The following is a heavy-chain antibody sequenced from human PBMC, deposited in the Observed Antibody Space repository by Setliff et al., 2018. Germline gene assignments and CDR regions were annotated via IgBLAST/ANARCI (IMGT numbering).Heavy chain of an antibody. CDR1: GKTDDSYH. D-gene: IGHD5-12*01. J-gene: IGHJ4*02. Sequence: ASVKVSCKTPGKTDDSYHIHWVRQAPGQGLEWMGWISAYNGNTNYAQKLQGRVTMTTDTSTSTAYMELRSLRSDDTAVYYCARVERSGYDYRLGYWGQGTLVTVSS. CDR3: ARVERSGYDYRLGY. V-gene: IGHV1-18*01. CDR2: ISAYNGNT.